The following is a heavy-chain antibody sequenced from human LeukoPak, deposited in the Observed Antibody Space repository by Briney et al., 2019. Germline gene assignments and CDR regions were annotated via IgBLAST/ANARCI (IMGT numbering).Heavy chain of an antibody. V-gene: IGHV3-49*04. D-gene: IGHD5-18*01. CDR2: IRRKAYRETM. Sequence: GGSLRLSCSASGFMYGDHAMNWVRPPGGKGLEGVGFIRRKAYRETMEYATSVKGRFTISRGVSRGIAYLQMNSLQTEDTAVYYCSRGPIHLWLYYGMEVWGQGTTVIVSS. CDR3: SRGPIHLWLYYGMEV. CDR1: GFMYGDHA. J-gene: IGHJ6*02.